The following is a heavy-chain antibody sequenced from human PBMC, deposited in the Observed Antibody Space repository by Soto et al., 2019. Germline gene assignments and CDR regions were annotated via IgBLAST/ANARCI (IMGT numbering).Heavy chain of an antibody. CDR2: IYPGDSDT. D-gene: IGHD2-15*01. CDR1: GYSFTNYW. CDR3: ARAGFGSVDNGFDI. Sequence: PGESLKISCKGSGYSFTNYWIGWVRQMPGKGLEWMGIIYPGDSDTRYSPSFQGQHTISDDKSISAAYLQVSILKASDTAMYYCARAGFGSVDNGFDILGQGTMVTV. V-gene: IGHV5-51*01. J-gene: IGHJ3*02.